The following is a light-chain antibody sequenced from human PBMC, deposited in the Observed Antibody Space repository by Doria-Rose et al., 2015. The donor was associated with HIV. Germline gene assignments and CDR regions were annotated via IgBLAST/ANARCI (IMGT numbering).Light chain of an antibody. CDR3: HQYGTSWT. Sequence: TQSPGTLSLSPGERATLSCRASQRFCSTYLAWYQPKPGQAPSLLIHDGSTRATGIPDRFSASGSGTDFTLTINRLEPEDFALYYCHQYGTSWTFGQGTKVEI. CDR1: QRFCSTY. J-gene: IGKJ1*01. CDR2: DGS. V-gene: IGKV3-20*01.